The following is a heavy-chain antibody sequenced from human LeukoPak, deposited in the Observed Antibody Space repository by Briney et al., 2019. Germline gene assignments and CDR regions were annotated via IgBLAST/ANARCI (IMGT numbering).Heavy chain of an antibody. V-gene: IGHV4-59*01. CDR1: GGSISSYY. CDR3: ARERVSRADAFDI. CDR2: IYYSGST. J-gene: IGHJ3*02. D-gene: IGHD2-8*01. Sequence: SETLSLTCTVSGGSISSYYWSWIRQPPGKGVEWIGYIYYSGSTNYNPSLKSRVTISVDTSKTQFSLKLSSVTAADTAVYYCARERVSRADAFDIWGQGTMVTVSS.